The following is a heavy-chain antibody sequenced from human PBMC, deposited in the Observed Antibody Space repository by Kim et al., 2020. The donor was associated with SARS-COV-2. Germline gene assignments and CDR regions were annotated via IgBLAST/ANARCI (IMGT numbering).Heavy chain of an antibody. CDR2: INPSGGST. J-gene: IGHJ6*02. CDR3: ARETSEEYGMDD. V-gene: IGHV1-46*01. Sequence: ASVKVSCKSSGYTFTTYFIHWVRQAPGQGLEWMGIINPSGGSTNYAQKFQGRVTMTRDTSTSTVYMELSSLTSEDTAVYYCARETSEEYGMDDCGQGAT. CDR1: GYTFTTYF.